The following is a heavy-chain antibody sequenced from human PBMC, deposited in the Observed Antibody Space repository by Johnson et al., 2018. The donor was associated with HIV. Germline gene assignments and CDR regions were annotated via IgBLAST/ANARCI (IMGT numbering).Heavy chain of an antibody. CDR1: GFTLHDYD. CDR2: FYRNDGST. D-gene: IGHD6-6*01. J-gene: IGHJ3*02. CDR3: ARVSSIAALWDAFDI. V-gene: IGHV3-20*04. Sequence: VRPGGSLRLSCVASGFTLHDYDMNWVRQPPGKGLEWGSGFYRNDGSTTYAASVKGRFTISRDNVKNSLYLQKNSLTVEDSALYYCARVSSIAALWDAFDIWVQGTMVTVSS.